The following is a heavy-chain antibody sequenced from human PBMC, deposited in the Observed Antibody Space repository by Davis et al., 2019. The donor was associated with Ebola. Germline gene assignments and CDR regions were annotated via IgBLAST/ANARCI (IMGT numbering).Heavy chain of an antibody. Sequence: PGGSLRLSCAASGFTFDDYAMNWVRQAPGKGLEWVSGISWNSGSIGYADSVKGRFTISRDNAKNSLYLQMNSLRAEDTALYYCVKTRDTSGWYSPFDYWGQGTLVTVSS. V-gene: IGHV3-9*01. D-gene: IGHD6-19*01. CDR2: ISWNSGSI. J-gene: IGHJ4*02. CDR3: VKTRDTSGWYSPFDY. CDR1: GFTFDDYA.